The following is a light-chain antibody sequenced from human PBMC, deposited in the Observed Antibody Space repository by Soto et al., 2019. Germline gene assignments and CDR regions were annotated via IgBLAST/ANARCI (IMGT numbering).Light chain of an antibody. CDR1: SSNIGAGYD. CDR2: GNT. J-gene: IGLJ2*01. Sequence: QPVLTQPPSVSGAPGQRVTISCTGSSSNIGAGYDVQWYQQLPGTAPKLLFYGNTNGPSGVPDRFSGSKSGTSASLAITGLQAEDEADYYCQSYDNSLSGSLFGGGTKLTVL. CDR3: QSYDNSLSGSL. V-gene: IGLV1-40*01.